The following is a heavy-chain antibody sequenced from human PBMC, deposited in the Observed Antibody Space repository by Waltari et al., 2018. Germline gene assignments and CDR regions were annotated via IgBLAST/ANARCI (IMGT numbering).Heavy chain of an antibody. CDR2: IYYSGST. CDR3: ARVGAGIVGAFDY. CDR1: GGSISRYY. J-gene: IGHJ4*02. D-gene: IGHD1-26*01. V-gene: IGHV4-59*01. Sequence: QVQLQESGPGLVKPSETLSLTCTVSGGSISRYYWSWIRQPPGKGLEWIGYIYYSGSTNYNPSLKSRVTISVDTSKNQFSLKLSSVTAADTAVYYCARVGAGIVGAFDYWGQGTLVTVSS.